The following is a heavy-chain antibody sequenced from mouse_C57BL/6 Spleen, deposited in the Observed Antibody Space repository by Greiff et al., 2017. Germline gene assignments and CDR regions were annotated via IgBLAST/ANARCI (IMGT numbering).Heavy chain of an antibody. CDR2: IHPNSGST. V-gene: IGHV1-64*01. D-gene: IGHD2-1*01. Sequence: QVQLQQPGAELVKPGASVKLSCKASGYTFTSYWMYWVKQRPGQGLEWIGMIHPNSGSTNYNEKFKSKATLTVDKSSSTAYMQLSSLTSEDSAVYYCAKEGNYDAMDYWGQGTSVTVSS. CDR1: GYTFTSYW. CDR3: AKEGNYDAMDY. J-gene: IGHJ4*01.